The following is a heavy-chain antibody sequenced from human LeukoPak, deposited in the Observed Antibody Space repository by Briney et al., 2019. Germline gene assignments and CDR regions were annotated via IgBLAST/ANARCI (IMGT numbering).Heavy chain of an antibody. V-gene: IGHV1-24*01. Sequence: ASVKVSRKVSGYTLTELSMHWVRQAPGKGLEWMGGFDAEDGETIYALKFQGRVTRTEDTSTDTAYMELSSLRSEDTAVYYCATSNGIAAAVVFDYWGQGTLVTVSS. CDR1: GYTLTELS. J-gene: IGHJ4*02. CDR3: ATSNGIAAAVVFDY. CDR2: FDAEDGET. D-gene: IGHD6-13*01.